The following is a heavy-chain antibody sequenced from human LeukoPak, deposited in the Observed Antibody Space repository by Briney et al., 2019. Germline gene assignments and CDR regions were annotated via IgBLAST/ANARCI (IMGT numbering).Heavy chain of an antibody. D-gene: IGHD6-13*01. Sequence: VASVKVSCKASGYTFTSYYMHWVRQAPGQGLEWMGIINPSGGSTSYAQKFQGRVTMTRDTSTSTVYMELSSLRSEDTAVYYCARDRGPGIAAAGTPLASYYFDYWGQGTLVTVSS. CDR1: GYTFTSYY. CDR3: ARDRGPGIAAAGTPLASYYFDY. V-gene: IGHV1-46*01. J-gene: IGHJ4*02. CDR2: INPSGGST.